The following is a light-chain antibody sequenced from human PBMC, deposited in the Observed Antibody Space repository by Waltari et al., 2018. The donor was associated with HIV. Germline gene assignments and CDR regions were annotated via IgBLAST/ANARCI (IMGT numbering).Light chain of an antibody. CDR1: SFNIGRNF. J-gene: IGLJ1*01. CDR2: RDN. V-gene: IGLV1-47*01. CDR3: AAWDDSLGASDV. Sequence: QSVLTQPPSASGTPGQRVTISCSGSSFNIGRNFVSWYQQLPGTASKVLFCRDNQRPSGVPDRLFESTSGASASLAISGRRCEDEADYYCAAWDDSLGASDVFGPGTKVTVL.